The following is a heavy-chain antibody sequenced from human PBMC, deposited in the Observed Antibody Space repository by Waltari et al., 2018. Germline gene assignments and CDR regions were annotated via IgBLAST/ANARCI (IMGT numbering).Heavy chain of an antibody. J-gene: IGHJ4*02. CDR2: IGSSDTTT. D-gene: IGHD3-10*01. Sequence: EAQLVESGGGLVQSGGSLRLPCVASGFPFFVHEMNWVRQAPGRGLEWLSSIGSSDTTTSYADSVKGRFTISRDNAKNSVFLQMDSLRAADTAVYFCARGGLNNYYNSFDNWGEGTLVTVSS. CDR3: ARGGLNNYYNSFDN. V-gene: IGHV3-48*03. CDR1: GFPFFVHE.